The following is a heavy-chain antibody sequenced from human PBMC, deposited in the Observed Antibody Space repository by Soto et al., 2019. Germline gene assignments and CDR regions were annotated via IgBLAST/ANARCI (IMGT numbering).Heavy chain of an antibody. V-gene: IGHV1-69*13. D-gene: IGHD3-22*01. CDR1: GGTFSSYA. CDR2: IIPIFGTA. Sequence: SVKVSCKASGGTFSSYAISWVRQAPVQGLEWMGGIIPIFGTANYAQKFQGRVTITADESTSTAYMELSSLRSEETAVYYCATPIVRQGPKIYYYDSSGYSFDYWGQGTLVTVYS. J-gene: IGHJ4*02. CDR3: ATPIVRQGPKIYYYDSSGYSFDY.